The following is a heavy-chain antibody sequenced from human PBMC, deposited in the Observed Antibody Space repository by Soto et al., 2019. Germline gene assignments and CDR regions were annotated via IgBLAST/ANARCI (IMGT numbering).Heavy chain of an antibody. CDR1: GCNFSNSW. CDR2: ISPDGSTT. J-gene: IGHJ4*02. CDR3: AGGYSGSPR. V-gene: IGHV3-74*01. D-gene: IGHD3-10*01. Sequence: GRSHRLPCAASGCNFSNSWMCWVRQAPGKGLVSVSRISPDGSTTTYADSVKGRFTISRDNAKNTLYLQMNSLRAEDTAVYYCAGGYSGSPRWGQGTLVTVSS.